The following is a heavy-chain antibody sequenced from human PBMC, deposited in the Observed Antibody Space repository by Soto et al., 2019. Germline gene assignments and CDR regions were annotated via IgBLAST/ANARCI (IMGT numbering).Heavy chain of an antibody. CDR2: IFHSGAA. J-gene: IGHJ4*02. V-gene: IGHV4-38-2*02. D-gene: IGHD3-16*01. CDR3: ARRGKLISIFHX. Sequence: PSETLSVTCTVSGYSITEVFSWGWIRQSPGKGLEWIWNIFHSGAAQYNPSLKRRVTIPVDTSKNRFSLRLSSVTAADTAVYFCARRGKLISIFHXWGQVALFTVSX. CDR1: GYSITEVFS.